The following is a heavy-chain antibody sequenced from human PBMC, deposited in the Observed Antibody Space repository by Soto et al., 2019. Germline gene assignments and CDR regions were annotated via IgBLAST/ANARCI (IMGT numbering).Heavy chain of an antibody. D-gene: IGHD3-22*01. CDR3: ARGSPLNTMIVVRPIDC. CDR2: IYHSGST. Sequence: SETLSLTCAVSGGSISSSNWWSWVRQPPGKGLEWIGEIYHSGSTNYNPSLKSRVTISVDKSKNQFSLKLSSVTAADTAVYYCARGSPLNTMIVVRPIDCWGQGTLVTVSS. CDR1: GGSISSSNW. V-gene: IGHV4-4*02. J-gene: IGHJ4*02.